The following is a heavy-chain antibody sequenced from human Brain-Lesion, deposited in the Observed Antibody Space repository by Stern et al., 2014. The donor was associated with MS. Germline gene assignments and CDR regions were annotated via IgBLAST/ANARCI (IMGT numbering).Heavy chain of an antibody. CDR2: IFNSGST. D-gene: IGHD2-2*01. CDR3: ARGRVVPGFQYYATDV. V-gene: IGHV4-61*02. Sequence: VQLLQSGPGLVKPSQTLSLSCTVSGGSISSGGYYWSWIRQPAGKGLEWIGRIFNSGSTSYNPPPKSRVTISIDTSKNHFSLRLNSMTAADTAVYYCARGRVVPGFQYYATDVWGQGTTVIVSS. J-gene: IGHJ6*02. CDR1: GGSISSGGYY.